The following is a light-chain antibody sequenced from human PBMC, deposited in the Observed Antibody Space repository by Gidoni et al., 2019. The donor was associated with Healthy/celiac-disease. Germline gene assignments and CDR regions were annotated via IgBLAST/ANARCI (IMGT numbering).Light chain of an antibody. CDR2: DAS. J-gene: IGKJ4*01. V-gene: IGKV3-11*01. Sequence: EIVLTQSPATLSLSPGERANLSCRASPSVSSYLAWYQQKPGQAPRLLIYDASNRATGIPARFSGSGSGTDFTLTISSLEPEDFAVYYCQQRSNWPPLTFGGGTKVEIK. CDR3: QQRSNWPPLT. CDR1: PSVSSY.